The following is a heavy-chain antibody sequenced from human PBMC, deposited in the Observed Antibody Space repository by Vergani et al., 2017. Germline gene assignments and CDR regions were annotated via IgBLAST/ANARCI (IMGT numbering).Heavy chain of an antibody. J-gene: IGHJ6*02. CDR2: INPNSGGT. D-gene: IGHD3-10*01. Sequence: QVQLVQSGAEVKKPGASVKVSCKASGYTFTGYYMHWVRQAPGQGLEWMGWINPNSGGTNYAQKFQGRVTMTRATSISTAYMEVRSRRSDDTAVYYCARDPGFVPGPGNYYGMDVWGQGTTVTVSS. V-gene: IGHV1-2*02. CDR1: GYTFTGYY. CDR3: ARDPGFVPGPGNYYGMDV.